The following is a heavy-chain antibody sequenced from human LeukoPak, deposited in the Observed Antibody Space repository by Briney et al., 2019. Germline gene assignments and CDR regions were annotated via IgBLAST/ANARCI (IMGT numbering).Heavy chain of an antibody. Sequence: QAGGSLRLSCAASGFTFSSYAMSWVRQAPGKGLEWVSAISGSGGSTYYADSVKGRFTISRDNSKNTLYLQMNSLRAEDTAVYYCAKDLRVGLSYYFDYWGQGTLVTVSS. J-gene: IGHJ4*02. CDR1: GFTFSSYA. V-gene: IGHV3-23*01. CDR3: AKDLRVGLSYYFDY. D-gene: IGHD2/OR15-2a*01. CDR2: ISGSGGST.